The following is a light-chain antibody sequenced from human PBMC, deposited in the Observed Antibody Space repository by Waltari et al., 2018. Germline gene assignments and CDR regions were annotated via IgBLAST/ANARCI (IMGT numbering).Light chain of an antibody. J-gene: IGLJ2*01. CDR2: ANI. CDR3: AAWDDSLRSVL. CDR1: NSNIGTNT. V-gene: IGLV1-44*01. Sequence: QSVLTQPPSASGTPGQRLTFACSGSNSNIGTNTLTWYQQLPGTAPNRLIYANIQRPAGVPDRFSGSKSDTSASLVISGLQSEDEADYYCAAWDDSLRSVLFGGGTKLTVL.